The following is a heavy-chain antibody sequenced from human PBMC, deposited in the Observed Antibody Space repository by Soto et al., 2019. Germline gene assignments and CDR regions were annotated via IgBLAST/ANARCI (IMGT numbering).Heavy chain of an antibody. CDR2: IIPILGIA. J-gene: IGHJ4*02. CDR3: ARVHDSSGYYQLDY. D-gene: IGHD3-22*01. V-gene: IGHV1-69*02. CDR1: GGTFSSYT. Sequence: QVQLVQSGAEVKKPGSSVKVSCKASGGTFSSYTISWVRQAPGQGLEWMGRIIPILGIANYAQKFQGRVTITADKSTSTAYMELSSLRSDDTAVYYCARVHDSSGYYQLDYWGQGTLVTVSS.